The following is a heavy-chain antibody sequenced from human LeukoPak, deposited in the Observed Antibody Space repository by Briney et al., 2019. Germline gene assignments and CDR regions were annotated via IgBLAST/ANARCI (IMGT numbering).Heavy chain of an antibody. D-gene: IGHD7-27*01. Sequence: PGGSLRLSCAASGFTFSSYGMHWGRQAPGKGLEWVAVIWFDGSNKYYADSVKGRFTISRDNSKNTLYLQMNSLRAEDTAVYYCARDRDWGCSYCSYWGQGTLVTVSS. CDR3: ARDRDWGCSYCSY. CDR2: IWFDGSNK. V-gene: IGHV3-33*01. CDR1: GFTFSSYG. J-gene: IGHJ4*02.